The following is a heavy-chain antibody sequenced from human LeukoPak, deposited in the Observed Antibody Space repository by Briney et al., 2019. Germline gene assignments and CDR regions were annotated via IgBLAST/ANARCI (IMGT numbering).Heavy chain of an antibody. J-gene: IGHJ4*02. CDR1: GIMFSGYW. CDR3: ASDGGPFDH. Sequence: PTGGSLRLSCTASGIMFSGYWMSWVRQAPGKGLEWVANIKQHGTEKYYVDSVKGRFTISRDDAKKSVYLQMNSLRAEDTAVYYCASDGGPFDHWGQGILVTVAS. D-gene: IGHD3-16*01. CDR2: IKQHGTEK. V-gene: IGHV3-7*01.